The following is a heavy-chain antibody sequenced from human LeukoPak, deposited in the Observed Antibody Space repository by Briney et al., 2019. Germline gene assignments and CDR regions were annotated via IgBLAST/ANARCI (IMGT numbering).Heavy chain of an antibody. CDR2: INPSSGGT. Sequence: ASVKVSCKASGYTFTGYYMHWVRQAPGQGLEWMGWINPSSGGTNYAQKFQGRVTMTRDTSISTAYMELSKLRSDDTAVYYCARDCRGSYFFDYWGQGTLVTVSS. J-gene: IGHJ4*02. D-gene: IGHD1-26*01. CDR3: ARDCRGSYFFDY. V-gene: IGHV1-2*02. CDR1: GYTFTGYY.